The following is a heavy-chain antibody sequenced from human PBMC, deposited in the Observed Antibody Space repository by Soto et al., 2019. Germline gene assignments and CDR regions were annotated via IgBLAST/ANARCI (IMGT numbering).Heavy chain of an antibody. D-gene: IGHD2-21*02. CDR3: ARGTSVLAYCGGDCSNFDY. CDR2: ISSSSSYI. V-gene: IGHV3-21*01. Sequence: GGSLRLSCAASGFTFSSYSMNWVRQAPGKGLEWVSSISSSSSYIYYADSVKGRFTISRDNAKNSLYLQMNSLRAEDTAVYYCARGTSVLAYCGGDCSNFDYWGQGTLVTVSS. CDR1: GFTFSSYS. J-gene: IGHJ4*02.